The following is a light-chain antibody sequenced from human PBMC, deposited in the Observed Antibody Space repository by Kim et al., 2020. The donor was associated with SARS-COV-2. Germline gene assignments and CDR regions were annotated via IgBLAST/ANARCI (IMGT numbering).Light chain of an antibody. V-gene: IGKV3-15*01. Sequence: EMVMTQSPATLSVSPGERATLSCRASQGVSNNFLAWYQQKPGQAPRLLIYGASTRATGVPARFSGSGSGTEFTLSISSVQSEDFAVYYCQRYDDWPLTFGQGTKVDIK. J-gene: IGKJ1*01. CDR3: QRYDDWPLT. CDR1: QGVSNN. CDR2: GAS.